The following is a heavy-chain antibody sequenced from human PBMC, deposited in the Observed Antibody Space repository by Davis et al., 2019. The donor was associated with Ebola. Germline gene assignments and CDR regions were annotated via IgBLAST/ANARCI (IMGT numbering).Heavy chain of an antibody. CDR3: ASIAAAGNFDY. Sequence: PSETLSLTCTVSGGSVSSGSYYWSWIRQPPGKGLEWIGYIYYSGSTNYNPSLKSRVTISVDTSKNQFSLKLSSVTAADTAVYYCASIAAAGNFDYWGQGTLVTVSS. V-gene: IGHV4-61*01. CDR2: IYYSGST. D-gene: IGHD6-13*01. CDR1: GGSVSSGSYY. J-gene: IGHJ4*02.